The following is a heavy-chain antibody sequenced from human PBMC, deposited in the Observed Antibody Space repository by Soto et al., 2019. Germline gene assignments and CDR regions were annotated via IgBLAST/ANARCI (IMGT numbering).Heavy chain of an antibody. Sequence: SETLSLTCTVSGGSINYYYWSWIRQPPGKGLEWIGYVSYSGSTSYNPSLKSRVTISVDTSKNRFSLKLISVTAADTAVYYCARHYTSDPFDYWGQGTLVTVSS. CDR1: GGSINYYY. V-gene: IGHV4-59*01. CDR2: VSYSGST. D-gene: IGHD3-3*01. J-gene: IGHJ4*01. CDR3: ARHYTSDPFDY.